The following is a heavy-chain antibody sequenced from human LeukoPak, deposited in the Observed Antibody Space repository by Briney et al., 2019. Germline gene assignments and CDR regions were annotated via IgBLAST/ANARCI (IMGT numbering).Heavy chain of an antibody. CDR1: GDSISSTNW. J-gene: IGHJ3*02. Sequence: SGTLSLTCTVSGDSISSTNWWSWVRQPPGKGLEWIGEIYHSGSTNYNPSLKSRVTISVDKSKNQFSLKLSSVTAADTAVYYCARDGRGLMTRRAFDIWGQGTIVTVSS. V-gene: IGHV4-4*02. D-gene: IGHD1-26*01. CDR2: IYHSGST. CDR3: ARDGRGLMTRRAFDI.